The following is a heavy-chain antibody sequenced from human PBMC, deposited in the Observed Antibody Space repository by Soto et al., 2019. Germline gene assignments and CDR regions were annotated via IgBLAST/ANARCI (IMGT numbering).Heavy chain of an antibody. V-gene: IGHV1-3*01. D-gene: IGHD2-21*01. J-gene: IGHJ4*02. CDR3: AKGSRMWTPDY. Sequence: VASVKVSCKASGYTFTDSAIHWVRQVPGQSLELLGWIAPGNGNTKYSQKFQGRVTITRDTSATTAYMELSSLRSEDTAVYYCAKGSRMWTPDYWGQGTLVTVSS. CDR1: GYTFTDSA. CDR2: IAPGNGNT.